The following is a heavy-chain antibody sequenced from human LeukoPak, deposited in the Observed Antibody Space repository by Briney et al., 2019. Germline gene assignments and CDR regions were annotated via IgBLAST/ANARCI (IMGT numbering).Heavy chain of an antibody. V-gene: IGHV4-31*03. CDR2: IYNSGST. CDR1: GGSISSGGYY. CDR3: ARGVVVPAAIGSYYFDY. D-gene: IGHD2-2*02. J-gene: IGHJ4*02. Sequence: SETLSLTCTVSGGSISSGGYYWSWLRQHPGKGLEWIGYIYNSGSTYYNPSLKSRVTISVDTSKNQFSLKLSSVTAADTAVYYCARGVVVPAAIGSYYFDYWGQGTLVTVSS.